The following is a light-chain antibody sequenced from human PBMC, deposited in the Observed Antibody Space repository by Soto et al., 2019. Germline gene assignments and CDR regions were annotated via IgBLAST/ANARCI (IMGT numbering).Light chain of an antibody. CDR1: TSDFGGYNY. J-gene: IGLJ2*01. CDR3: SSYTNTGTFVA. V-gene: IGLV2-14*01. CDR2: AVN. Sequence: QSALTQPASVSGSPGQSITISCTGTTSDFGGYNYVSWYQQRPGEAPKVMIYAVNDRPSGFSDRFSGSKSDNTASLTISGLQAEDEADYFCSSYTNTGTFVAFGAGTKLTVL.